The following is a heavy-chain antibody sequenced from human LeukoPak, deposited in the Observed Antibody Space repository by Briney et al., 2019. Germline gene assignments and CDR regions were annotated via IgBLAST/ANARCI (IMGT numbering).Heavy chain of an antibody. CDR1: GFTFSSYG. CDR2: IRYDGSNK. CDR3: AKDLSGEQQGPSY. Sequence: QPGGSLRLSCAASGFTFSSYGMHWVRQAPGKGLEWVAFIRYDGSNKYYADSVKGRFTISRDNSKNTLYLQMNSLRAEDTAVYYCAKDLSGEQQGPSYWGQGTLVTVSS. D-gene: IGHD7-27*01. J-gene: IGHJ4*02. V-gene: IGHV3-30*02.